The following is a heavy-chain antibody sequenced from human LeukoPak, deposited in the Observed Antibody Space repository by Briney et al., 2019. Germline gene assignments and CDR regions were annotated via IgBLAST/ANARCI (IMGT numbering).Heavy chain of an antibody. CDR1: GGTFSSYA. D-gene: IGHD3-22*01. CDR3: ARVWTYHDSSGYLEYFQE. Sequence: ASVKVSCKASGGTFSSYAISWVRQAPGQGLEWIGWINPNSGGTKYAQKFQGRVTLTRDTSISTAYMELSSLRSDDTAVYYCARVWTYHDSSGYLEYFQEWGQGTLVTVSS. J-gene: IGHJ1*01. CDR2: INPNSGGT. V-gene: IGHV1-2*02.